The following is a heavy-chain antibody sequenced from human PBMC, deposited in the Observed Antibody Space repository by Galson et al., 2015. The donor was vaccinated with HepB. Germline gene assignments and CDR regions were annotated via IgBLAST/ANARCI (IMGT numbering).Heavy chain of an antibody. CDR1: GFTFSSYT. D-gene: IGHD1-26*01. CDR3: AKSVRGTYAPEY. V-gene: IGHV3-23*01. Sequence: LRLSCAASGFTFSSYTMNWVRQAPGKGLEWVSGISSSGGSTYYADSVKGRFTISRDNSKNTLYLQINSLRAEDTAVYYCAKSVRGTYAPEYWGQGTLVTVSS. J-gene: IGHJ4*02. CDR2: ISSSGGST.